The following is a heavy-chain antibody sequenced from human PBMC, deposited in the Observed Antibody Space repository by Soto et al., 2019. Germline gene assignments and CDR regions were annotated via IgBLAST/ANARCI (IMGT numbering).Heavy chain of an antibody. Sequence: VQLLESGGGLVQHGGSLRLSCAGSGFSFPHYGMSWVRRAPGRGLEWVSGISATGDDTNYADSVRDRFSISRDSSKGKLYLQMRRVRVEDPALYHCVKLLGGEVTATLDSWGQGPL. CDR1: GFSFPHYG. D-gene: IGHD2-21*02. V-gene: IGHV3-23*01. CDR3: VKLLGGEVTATLDS. CDR2: ISATGDDT. J-gene: IGHJ4*02.